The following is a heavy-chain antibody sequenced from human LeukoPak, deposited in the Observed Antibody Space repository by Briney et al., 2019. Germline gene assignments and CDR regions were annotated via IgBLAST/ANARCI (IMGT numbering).Heavy chain of an antibody. Sequence: SETLSLTCTVSGGSISSSSYYWGWIRQPPGKGLEWIGSIYYSGSTYYNPSLKSRVTISVDTSKNQFSLKLSSVTAADTAVYYCARDQIFGYSYGTGNFDYWGQGTLVTVSS. CDR3: ARDQIFGYSYGTGNFDY. D-gene: IGHD5-18*01. V-gene: IGHV4-39*07. CDR2: IYYSGST. CDR1: GGSISSSSYY. J-gene: IGHJ4*02.